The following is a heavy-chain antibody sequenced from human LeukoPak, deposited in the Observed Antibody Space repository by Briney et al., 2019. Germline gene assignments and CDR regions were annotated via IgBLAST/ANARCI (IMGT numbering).Heavy chain of an antibody. CDR3: ARGDDFSGDH. CDR2: ISSSSSYI. CDR1: GFTFSSYS. J-gene: IGHJ4*02. Sequence: PGGSLRLSCAASGFTFSSYSMNWVRQAPGKGLEWVSSISSSSSYIYCADSVKGRFTISRDNAKNSLYLQMNSLRAEDTAVYYCARGDDFSGDHWGQGTLVTVSS. D-gene: IGHD3-16*01. V-gene: IGHV3-21*01.